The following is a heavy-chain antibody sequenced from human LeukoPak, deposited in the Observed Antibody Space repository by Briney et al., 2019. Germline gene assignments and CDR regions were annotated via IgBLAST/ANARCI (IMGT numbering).Heavy chain of an antibody. D-gene: IGHD2-15*01. CDR3: ARVIISYYHDSGRSSYYFDY. V-gene: IGHV1-18*01. Sequence: GASVKVSCKASGYTFSSYGISWVRQAPGQGLEWMGWISAYNADTNYAQNLQGRVTMTTDTSTSTAYMELGSLRSDDTAVYYCARVIISYYHDSGRSSYYFDYWGQGTLVTVSS. J-gene: IGHJ4*02. CDR1: GYTFSSYG. CDR2: ISAYNADT.